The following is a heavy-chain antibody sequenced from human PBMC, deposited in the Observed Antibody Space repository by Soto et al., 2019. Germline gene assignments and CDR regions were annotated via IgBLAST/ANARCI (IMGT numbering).Heavy chain of an antibody. D-gene: IGHD6-19*01. CDR1: GYTFTGYY. Sequence: VASVKVSCKASGYTFTGYYMHWVRQAPGQGLEWMGWINPNSGGTNYAQKFQGRVTMTRDTSISTAYMELSRLRSDDTAVYYCARERSGWYYFDYWGQGTLVTVS. CDR2: INPNSGGT. V-gene: IGHV1-2*02. CDR3: ARERSGWYYFDY. J-gene: IGHJ4*02.